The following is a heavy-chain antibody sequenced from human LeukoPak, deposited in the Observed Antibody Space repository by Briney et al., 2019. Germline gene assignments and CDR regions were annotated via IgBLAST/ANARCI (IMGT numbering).Heavy chain of an antibody. V-gene: IGHV4-38-2*02. D-gene: IGHD4/OR15-4a*01. J-gene: IGHJ4*02. CDR1: GYSISSGYY. CDR2: IYHSGST. Sequence: TSETLSLTCTVSGYSISSGYYWGWIRQPPGKGLEWIGSIYHSGSTYYNPSLKSRVTISVDTSKNQFSLKLSSVTAADTAVYYCARVHGAYPFDYWGQGTLVTVSS. CDR3: ARVHGAYPFDY.